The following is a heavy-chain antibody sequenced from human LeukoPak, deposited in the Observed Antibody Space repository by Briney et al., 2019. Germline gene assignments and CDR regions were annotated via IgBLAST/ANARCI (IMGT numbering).Heavy chain of an antibody. CDR2: ISYDGSNK. CDR3: AKVGGLRYCSSTSCYAGFDY. D-gene: IGHD2-2*01. J-gene: IGHJ4*02. CDR1: GFTFSSYG. Sequence: GGSLRLSCAASGFTFSSYGMHWVRQAPGKGLEWVAVISYDGSNKYYADSVKGRFTISRDNSKNTLYLQMNSLRAEDTAVYYCAKVGGLRYCSSTSCYAGFDYWGQGTLVTVSS. V-gene: IGHV3-30*18.